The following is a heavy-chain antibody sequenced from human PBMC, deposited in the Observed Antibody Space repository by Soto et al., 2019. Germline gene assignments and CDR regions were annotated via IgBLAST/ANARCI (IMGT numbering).Heavy chain of an antibody. D-gene: IGHD2-21*01. V-gene: IGHV1-3*01. CDR3: ARLRFCGGDTCYPLDI. J-gene: IGHJ3*02. CDR1: GYRFTSQT. Sequence: QVQLVQSGAEVKKPGASVKVSCKASGYRFTSQTIHGVRQAPGQRPEWMGWIIVGSGNTRYSQNLQGRLTITRDTSANTVHMDLSSLRSEDTAVYYCARLRFCGGDTCYPLDIWGQGTNVIVSS. CDR2: IIVGSGNT.